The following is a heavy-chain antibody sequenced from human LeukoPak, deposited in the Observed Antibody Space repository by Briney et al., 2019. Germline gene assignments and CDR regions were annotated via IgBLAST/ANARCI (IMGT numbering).Heavy chain of an antibody. CDR1: GYTFTSYG. J-gene: IGHJ4*02. D-gene: IGHD2-15*01. CDR2: ISAYNGNT. Sequence: VKVSCKASGYTFTSYGISWVRQAPGQGLEWMGWISAYNGNTNYAQKLQGRVTMTTDTSTGTAYMELRSLRSDDTAVYYCARAPGYCSGGSCFDYWGQGTLVTVSS. CDR3: ARAPGYCSGGSCFDY. V-gene: IGHV1-18*01.